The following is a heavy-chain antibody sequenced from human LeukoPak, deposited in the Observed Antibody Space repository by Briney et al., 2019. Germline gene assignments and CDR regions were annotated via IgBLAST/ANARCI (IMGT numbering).Heavy chain of an antibody. CDR3: ARDHTAAGIPGH. CDR2: ISAYNGNT. CDR1: GYTFTSYG. J-gene: IGHJ4*02. V-gene: IGHV1-18*01. D-gene: IGHD6-13*01. Sequence: ASVKVSCKASGYTFTSYGISWVRQALGQGLEWMGWISAYNGNTNYAQKLQGRVTMTTDTSTSTAYMELRSLRSDDTAVYYCARDHTAAGIPGHWGQGTLVTVSS.